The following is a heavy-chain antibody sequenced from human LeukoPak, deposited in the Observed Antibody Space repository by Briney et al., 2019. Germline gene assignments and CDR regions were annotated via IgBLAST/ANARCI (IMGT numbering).Heavy chain of an antibody. J-gene: IGHJ4*02. Sequence: SETLSLTCTVSGGSISSSSYCWGWIRQPPGKGLEWIGNIYFSGSTYYNQSLKSRITITVDRAKNNYSLKLRYVTAADTAVYYCASTYYYDSSGYYSHFDSWGQGTLVTVSS. V-gene: IGHV4-39*01. CDR3: ASTYYYDSSGYYSHFDS. D-gene: IGHD3-22*01. CDR1: GGSISSSSYC. CDR2: IYFSGST.